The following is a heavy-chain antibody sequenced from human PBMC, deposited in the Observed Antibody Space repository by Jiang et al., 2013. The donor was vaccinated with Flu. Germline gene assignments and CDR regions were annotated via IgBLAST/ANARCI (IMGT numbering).Heavy chain of an antibody. J-gene: IGHJ3*02. D-gene: IGHD6-19*01. CDR1: GGSISSYY. V-gene: IGHV4-59*01. CDR2: IYYSGST. CDR3: AGTLPAEEAVAAPDAFDI. Sequence: GSGLVKPSETLSLTCTVSGGSISSYYWSWIRQPPGKGLEWIGYIYYSGSTNYNPSLKSRVTISVDTSKNQFSLKLSSVTAADTAVYYCAGTLPAEEAVAAPDAFDIWGQGTMVTVSS.